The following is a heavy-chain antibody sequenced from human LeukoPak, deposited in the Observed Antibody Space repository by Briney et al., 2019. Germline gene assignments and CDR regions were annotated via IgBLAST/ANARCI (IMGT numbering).Heavy chain of an antibody. Sequence: YPSETLSLTCTVSGGSISSSSYYWGWIRQPPGKGLEWIGSIYYSGSTYYNPSLKSRVTISVDTSKNQFSLKLSSVTAADTAVYYCARGPLDYYGSGSLTFDYWGQGTLVTVSS. V-gene: IGHV4-39*07. CDR1: GGSISSSSYY. D-gene: IGHD3-10*01. CDR2: IYYSGST. J-gene: IGHJ4*02. CDR3: ARGPLDYYGSGSLTFDY.